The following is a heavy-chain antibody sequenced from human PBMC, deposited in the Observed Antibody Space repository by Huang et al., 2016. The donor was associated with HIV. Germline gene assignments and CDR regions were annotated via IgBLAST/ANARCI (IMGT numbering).Heavy chain of an antibody. CDR1: GYTFNGYW. V-gene: IGHV5-51*01. Sequence: EVQLVQSGAVVKKPGESLKISCKGSGYTFNGYWIGWVRQMPGKGLEWMGISYPGATDTTTIPSCQGQVPISADKSISTAYVQWSGLKASDTAMYYCARQGVGDFVVEPTGLGAFDIWGQGTMVTVSS. D-gene: IGHD2-2*01. J-gene: IGHJ3*02. CDR2: SYPGATDT. CDR3: ARQGVGDFVVEPTGLGAFDI.